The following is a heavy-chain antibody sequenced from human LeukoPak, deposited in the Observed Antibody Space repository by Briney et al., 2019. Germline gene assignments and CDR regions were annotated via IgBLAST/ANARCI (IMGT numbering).Heavy chain of an antibody. J-gene: IGHJ4*02. CDR3: ASRRAAAGTV. D-gene: IGHD6-13*01. CDR2: IYYSGST. V-gene: IGHV4-39*01. Sequence: SETLSLTCTVSGGSISSSSYYWGWLRQPPGKGLEWIGSIYYSGSTYYNPSLKSRVTISVDTSKNQFSLKLSSVTAADTAVYYCASRRAAAGTVWGQGTLVTVSS. CDR1: GGSISSSSYY.